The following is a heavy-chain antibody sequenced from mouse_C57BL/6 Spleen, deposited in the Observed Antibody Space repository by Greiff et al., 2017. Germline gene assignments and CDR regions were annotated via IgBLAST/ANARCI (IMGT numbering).Heavy chain of an antibody. CDR2: IYPGDGDT. CDR3: ARDYSNPYYFDY. Sequence: QVQLQQSGAELVKPGASVKISCKASGYAFSSYWMNWVKQRPGKGLEWIGQIYPGDGDTNYNGKFKGKATLTADKSSSTAYMQLSSLTSEVSAVYFCARDYSNPYYFDYWGQGTTLTVSS. J-gene: IGHJ2*01. D-gene: IGHD2-5*01. CDR1: GYAFSSYW. V-gene: IGHV1-80*01.